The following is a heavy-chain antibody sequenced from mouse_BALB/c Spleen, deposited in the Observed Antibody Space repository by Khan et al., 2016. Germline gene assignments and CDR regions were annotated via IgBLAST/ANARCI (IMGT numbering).Heavy chain of an antibody. V-gene: IGHV3-2*02. CDR1: GYSITSDYA. J-gene: IGHJ2*01. D-gene: IGHD2-2*01. CDR3: SRSVIWFRRYYFDY. Sequence: EVQLQESGPGLVKPSQSLSLTCTVTGYSITSDYAWSWIRQFPGNKLEWMGYISYSGTTSYNPSLKSRISITRDTSKNQFFLQLNSVTPEDTATYYCSRSVIWFRRYYFDYWGQGTTLTVSS. CDR2: ISYSGTT.